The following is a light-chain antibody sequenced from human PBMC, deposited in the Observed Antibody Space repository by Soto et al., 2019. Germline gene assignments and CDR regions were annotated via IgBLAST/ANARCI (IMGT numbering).Light chain of an antibody. CDR1: QSVSSSY. CDR2: GAS. Sequence: EIVLTQSPGTLSLSPGERATLSCRASQSVSSSYLAWYQQKPGQAPRLLIYGASSRATGIPDRFSGSGSGTDFTLTISSVQSDDSAIYYCQSYNDWPFVFGQGTKLEI. J-gene: IGKJ2*01. V-gene: IGKV3-20*01. CDR3: QSYNDWPFV.